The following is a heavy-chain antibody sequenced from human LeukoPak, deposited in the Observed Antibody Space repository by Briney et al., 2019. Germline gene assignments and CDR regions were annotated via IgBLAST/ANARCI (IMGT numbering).Heavy chain of an antibody. CDR3: ASWLRLDAFDI. J-gene: IGHJ3*02. CDR1: GFPASSNY. D-gene: IGHD3-9*01. V-gene: IGHV3-66*01. Sequence: PGGSLRLSCAASGFPASSNYMSWVRQAPGKGLEWVSVIYIVGSTYYADSVKGRFTISRGNTKNTLYLQMNSLRAEDTAVYYCASWLRLDAFDIWGQGTMVTVSS. CDR2: IYIVGST.